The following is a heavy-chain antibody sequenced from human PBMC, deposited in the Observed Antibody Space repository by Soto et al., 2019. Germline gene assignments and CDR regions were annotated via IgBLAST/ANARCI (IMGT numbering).Heavy chain of an antibody. CDR1: GFTFSSYS. CDR2: ISSSSSYI. J-gene: IGHJ5*02. V-gene: IGHV3-21*01. CDR3: ARDYVVAATRYDWFDP. D-gene: IGHD2-15*01. Sequence: GGSLRLSCAASGFTFSSYSMNWVRQAPGKGLEWVSSISSSSSYIYYADSVKGRFTISRDNAKNSLYLQMNSLRAEDTAVYYCARDYVVAATRYDWFDPWGQGTLVTVSS.